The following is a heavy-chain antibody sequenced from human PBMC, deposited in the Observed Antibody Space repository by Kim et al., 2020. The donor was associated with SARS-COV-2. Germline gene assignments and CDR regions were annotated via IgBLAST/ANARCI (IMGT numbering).Heavy chain of an antibody. V-gene: IGHV1-2*06. D-gene: IGHD6-19*01. CDR1: GYTFTGYY. Sequence: ASVKVSCKASGYTFTGYYMHWVRQAPGQGLEWMGRINPNSGGTNYAQKFQGRVTMTRDTSISTAYMELSRLRSDDTAVYYCASAWQWLVRGAVSYYYYMDVWGKGTTVTVSS. CDR2: INPNSGGT. CDR3: ASAWQWLVRGAVSYYYYMDV. J-gene: IGHJ6*03.